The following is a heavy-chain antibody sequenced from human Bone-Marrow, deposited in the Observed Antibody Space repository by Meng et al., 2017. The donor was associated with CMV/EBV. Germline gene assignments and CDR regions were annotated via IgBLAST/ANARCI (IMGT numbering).Heavy chain of an antibody. V-gene: IGHV3-20*04. D-gene: IGHD2-2*01. CDR1: GFTFSSYG. Sequence: ETLSLTCAASGFTFSSYGMHWVRQAPGKGLEWVSGINWNGGSTGYADSVKGRFTISRDNAKNSLYLQMNSLRAEDTALYYCARDLSAYCSSTSCYWGSLDYWGQGTLVTVSS. CDR2: INWNGGST. CDR3: ARDLSAYCSSTSCYWGSLDY. J-gene: IGHJ4*02.